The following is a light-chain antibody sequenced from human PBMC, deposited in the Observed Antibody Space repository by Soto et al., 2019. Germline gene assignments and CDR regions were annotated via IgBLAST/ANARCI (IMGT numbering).Light chain of an antibody. Sequence: QTVVTQEPSLTVSPGGTVTVTCASSAGAVTTNSFANWFQQKPGQAPRALIYNTSDKLSWTPARFSGSVLGDKAALTLSGVQPEDEADYYCLLYYGGTWVFGGGTKLTVL. CDR3: LLYYGGTWV. J-gene: IGLJ3*02. CDR2: NTS. CDR1: AGAVTTNSF. V-gene: IGLV7-43*01.